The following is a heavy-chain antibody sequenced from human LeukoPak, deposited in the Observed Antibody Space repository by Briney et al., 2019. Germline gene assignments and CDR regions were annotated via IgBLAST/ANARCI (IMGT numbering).Heavy chain of an antibody. Sequence: ASVKVSCKASGYTFTSYGISWVRQAPGQGLEWMGWISAYNGNTNSAQKLQGRVTMTTDTSTSTAYMELRSLRSDDTAVYYCARDRCSSTSCYGPGGYWGQGTLVTVSS. V-gene: IGHV1-18*01. D-gene: IGHD2-2*01. CDR3: ARDRCSSTSCYGPGGY. J-gene: IGHJ4*02. CDR2: ISAYNGNT. CDR1: GYTFTSYG.